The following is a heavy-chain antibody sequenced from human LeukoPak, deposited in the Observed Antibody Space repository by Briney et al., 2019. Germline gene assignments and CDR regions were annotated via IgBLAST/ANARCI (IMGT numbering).Heavy chain of an antibody. V-gene: IGHV1-8*01. J-gene: IGHJ4*02. D-gene: IGHD6-13*01. CDR3: ARYRGQLVPRYYFDY. Sequence: ASVKVSCKASGYTFTSYDINWVRQATGQGLEWMGWMNPNSGNTGYAQKFQGRVTMTRNTSISTTYMELSSLRSEDTAVYYCARYRGQLVPRYYFDYWGQGTLVTVSS. CDR2: MNPNSGNT. CDR1: GYTFTSYD.